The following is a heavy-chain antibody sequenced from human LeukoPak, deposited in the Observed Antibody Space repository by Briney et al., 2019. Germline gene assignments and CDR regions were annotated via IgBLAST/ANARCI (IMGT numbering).Heavy chain of an antibody. CDR1: GFTFSNYW. D-gene: IGHD5-18*01. Sequence: GGSLRLSCEGSGFTFSNYWMGWVRQAPGKGLQWVANIKTDGSEKYYVDSVKGRFTISRDNAKNSLYLQMNSLRAEDTAVYYCASGHSYGYYYYYGMDVWGQGTTVTVSS. CDR3: ASGHSYGYYYYYGMDV. CDR2: IKTDGSEK. J-gene: IGHJ6*02. V-gene: IGHV3-7*01.